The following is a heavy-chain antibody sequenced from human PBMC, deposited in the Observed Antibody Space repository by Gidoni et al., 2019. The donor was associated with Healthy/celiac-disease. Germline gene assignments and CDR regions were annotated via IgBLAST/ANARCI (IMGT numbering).Heavy chain of an antibody. Sequence: QVQLVESGGGVVQPGRSLRLSCAASGFTFSSYGMHWVRQAPGKGLEWVAVIWYDGSNKYYADSVKGRFAISRDNSKNTLYVQMNSLRAEDTAVYYCARDPARQWLVISDAFDIWGQGTMVTVSS. J-gene: IGHJ3*02. D-gene: IGHD6-19*01. CDR2: IWYDGSNK. CDR1: GFTFSSYG. CDR3: ARDPARQWLVISDAFDI. V-gene: IGHV3-33*01.